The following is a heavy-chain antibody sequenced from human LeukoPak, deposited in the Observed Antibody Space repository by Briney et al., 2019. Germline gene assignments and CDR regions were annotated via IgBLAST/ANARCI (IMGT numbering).Heavy chain of an antibody. Sequence: KPSETLSLTCTVSGSSISSYYWSWIRQPPGKGLEWIGYIYYSGSTNYNPSLKSRVTISVDTSKNQFSLKLSSVTAADTAVYYCARDLAFDIWGQGTMVTVSS. V-gene: IGHV4-59*01. CDR2: IYYSGST. CDR3: ARDLAFDI. J-gene: IGHJ3*02. CDR1: GSSISSYY.